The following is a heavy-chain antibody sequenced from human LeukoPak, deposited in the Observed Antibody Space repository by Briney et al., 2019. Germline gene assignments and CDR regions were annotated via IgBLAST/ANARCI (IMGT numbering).Heavy chain of an antibody. D-gene: IGHD5-12*01. V-gene: IGHV4-34*01. Sequence: ASETLPLTCAVYGGSFSGYYWSWIRQPPGKGLEWIGEINHSGSTNYNPSLKSRVTISVDTSKNQFSLKLSSVTAADTAVYYCARRVGGLRSGGYYYYYYYMDVWGKGTTVTVSS. J-gene: IGHJ6*03. CDR3: ARRVGGLRSGGYYYYYYYMDV. CDR2: INHSGST. CDR1: GGSFSGYY.